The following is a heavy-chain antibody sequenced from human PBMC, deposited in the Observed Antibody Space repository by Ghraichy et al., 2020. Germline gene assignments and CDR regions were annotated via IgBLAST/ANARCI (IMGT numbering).Heavy chain of an antibody. D-gene: IGHD6-13*01. V-gene: IGHV3-11*01. CDR2: ISPGGSAI. CDR3: ARDRAAAGYNWLDP. Sequence: SCAASGFTFSNYYMSWVRQAPGKGLEWLSYISPGGSAIFYADSVNGRFTVSRDNAKNSLYLQMNSLRAEDTAVYYCARDRAAAGYNWLDPWGQGTLVTVSS. J-gene: IGHJ5*02. CDR1: GFTFSNYY.